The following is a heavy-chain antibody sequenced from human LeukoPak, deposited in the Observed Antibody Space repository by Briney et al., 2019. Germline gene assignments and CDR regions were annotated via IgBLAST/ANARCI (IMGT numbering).Heavy chain of an antibody. J-gene: IGHJ5*02. CDR3: ARHKPAGPLSRFDP. Sequence: ASVKVSCKASGYTFTGYYIHWVRQAPGQGLEWMGIINPSGGSTSYAQKFQDRITMTRDTSTSTIYMDLSSLRSEDTAMYYCARHKPAGPLSRFDPWGQGTLVTVSS. CDR1: GYTFTGYY. CDR2: INPSGGST. V-gene: IGHV1-46*01.